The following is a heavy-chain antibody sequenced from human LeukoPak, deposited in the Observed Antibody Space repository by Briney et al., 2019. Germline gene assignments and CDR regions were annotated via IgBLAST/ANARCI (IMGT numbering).Heavy chain of an antibody. J-gene: IGHJ4*02. D-gene: IGHD1-26*01. V-gene: IGHV3-30*18. CDR1: GFTFSSYG. Sequence: GGSLRLSCAASGFTFSSYGMHWVRQAPGKGLEWVAVISYDGSNKYYADSVKGRFTISRDNSKNTLYLQMNSLRAEDTAVYYCAKGKDAVGATTVDYWGQGTLVTVSS. CDR2: ISYDGSNK. CDR3: AKGKDAVGATTVDY.